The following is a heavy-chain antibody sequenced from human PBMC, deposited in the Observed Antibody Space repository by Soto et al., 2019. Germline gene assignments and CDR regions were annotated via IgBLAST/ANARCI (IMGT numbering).Heavy chain of an antibody. CDR1: GFTFSNCW. Sequence: VQLVESGGDLVQPGGSLRLSCAASGFTFSNCWMTWVRQTPGKGLEWVANIKHDGSDKYYMDSVKGRFTISRDNAKNSLYLQMNSLRVEDTAVYYCARGYCSSPTCYANNFDYWGQGTLVTVSS. D-gene: IGHD2-2*01. CDR3: ARGYCSSPTCYANNFDY. J-gene: IGHJ4*02. V-gene: IGHV3-7*01. CDR2: IKHDGSDK.